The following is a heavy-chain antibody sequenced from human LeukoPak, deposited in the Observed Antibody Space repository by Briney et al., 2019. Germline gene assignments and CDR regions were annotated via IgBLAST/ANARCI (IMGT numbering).Heavy chain of an antibody. D-gene: IGHD5-18*01. Sequence: GGSLRLSCAASVFTFSSYSMNWVRQAPGKGLEWVSSISSGSKYIYNADSVKGRFTISRDNAKNSLYLQMNSLRAEDTAVYYCARALSYSYGSMDFWGQGTLVIVSS. CDR3: ARALSYSYGSMDF. CDR2: ISSGSKYI. J-gene: IGHJ4*02. CDR1: VFTFSSYS. V-gene: IGHV3-21*01.